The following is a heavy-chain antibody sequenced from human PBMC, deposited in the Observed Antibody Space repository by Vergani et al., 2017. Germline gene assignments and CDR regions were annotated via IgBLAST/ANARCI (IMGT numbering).Heavy chain of an antibody. CDR3: ASLTGDGDYYYMDV. CDR2: IIPILDIT. Sequence: QVQLVQSGAEVKKPGSSVKVSCKASRGTFSSYTISWVRQAPGQGLEWMGRIIPILDITNYAQKFQGRVSITADKSASTAYMELSSLRSEDTAVYYCASLTGDGDYYYMDVWGKGTTVTVSS. V-gene: IGHV1-69*02. J-gene: IGHJ6*03. D-gene: IGHD7-27*01. CDR1: RGTFSSYT.